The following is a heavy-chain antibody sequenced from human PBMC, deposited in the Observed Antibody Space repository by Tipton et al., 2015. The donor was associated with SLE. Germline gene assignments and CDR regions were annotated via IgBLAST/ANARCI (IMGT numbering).Heavy chain of an antibody. CDR2: ISGYNGNT. CDR3: ARGSVEQLDV. CDR1: GFTFVRYG. D-gene: IGHD5-24*01. J-gene: IGHJ6*02. Sequence: QLVQSGAEVRKPGASVKVSCKASGFTFVRYGITWVRQAPGQGLEWMGWISGYNGNTNYAQKFQGRVTMTTDTSTNTAYMELRRLRFDGTAVYYCARGSVEQLDVWGQGTTVTVSS. V-gene: IGHV1-18*01.